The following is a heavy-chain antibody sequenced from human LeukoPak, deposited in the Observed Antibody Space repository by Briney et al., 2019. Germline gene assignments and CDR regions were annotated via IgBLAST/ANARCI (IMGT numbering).Heavy chain of an antibody. V-gene: IGHV3-9*01. CDR2: ISWNSGSI. D-gene: IGHD3-22*01. J-gene: IGHJ4*02. Sequence: GGSLRLSCAASGFTFDDYAMHWVRQAPGKGLEGVSGISWNSGSIGYADSVKGRFTISRDNAKNSLYLQMNSLRAEDTALYYCAKAQSVGGYYYDSSGYYTHWGQGTLVTVSS. CDR1: GFTFDDYA. CDR3: AKAQSVGGYYYDSSGYYTH.